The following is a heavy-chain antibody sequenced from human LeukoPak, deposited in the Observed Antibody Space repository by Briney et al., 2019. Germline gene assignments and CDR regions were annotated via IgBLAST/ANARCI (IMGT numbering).Heavy chain of an antibody. J-gene: IGHJ4*02. CDR3: ARDNGGSYPDY. CDR2: INPNSGGA. D-gene: IGHD1-26*01. CDR1: GYTFTGYY. Sequence: ASVKVSCKASGYTFTGYYMHWVRQAPGQGLEWMGWINPNSGGANYAQKFQGKVTMTRDTSISTAYMELSRLRSDDTAVYYCARDNGGSYPDYWGQGTLVTVSS. V-gene: IGHV1-2*02.